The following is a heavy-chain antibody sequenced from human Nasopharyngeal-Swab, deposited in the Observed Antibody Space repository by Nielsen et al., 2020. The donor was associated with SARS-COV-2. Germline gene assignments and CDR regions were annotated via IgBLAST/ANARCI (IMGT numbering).Heavy chain of an antibody. CDR2: ISSSGSTI. D-gene: IGHD6-19*01. Sequence: GESLKISCAASGFTFSDYYMSWIRQAPGKGLEWVSYISSSGSTIYYADSVKGRFTISRDNAKNSLYLQMNSLRAEDTAVYYCTTEVRGWYVTNYYYYYGMDVWGQGTTVTVSS. V-gene: IGHV3-11*01. CDR3: TTEVRGWYVTNYYYYYGMDV. J-gene: IGHJ6*02. CDR1: GFTFSDYY.